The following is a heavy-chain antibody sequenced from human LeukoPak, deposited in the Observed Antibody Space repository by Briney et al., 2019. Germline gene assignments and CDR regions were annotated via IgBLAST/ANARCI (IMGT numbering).Heavy chain of an antibody. J-gene: IGHJ4*02. CDR3: ARGVYYDSSGYYFRPFDY. Sequence: SEALSLTCAVYGGSFSGYYWSWIRQPPGDGLEWIGEINHSGSTNYNPSLKSRVTISVDTSKNQFSLKLSSVTAADTAVYYCARGVYYDSSGYYFRPFDYWGQGTLVTVSS. V-gene: IGHV4-34*01. D-gene: IGHD3-22*01. CDR2: INHSGST. CDR1: GGSFSGYY.